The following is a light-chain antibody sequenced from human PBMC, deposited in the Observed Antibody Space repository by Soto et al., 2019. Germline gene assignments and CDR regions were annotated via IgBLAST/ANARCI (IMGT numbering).Light chain of an antibody. CDR3: CSYTSSTTPL. CDR1: SSDVGNYNL. V-gene: IGLV2-14*02. CDR2: EGS. J-gene: IGLJ2*01. Sequence: QSVLAQPASVSGSPGQSITISCTGTSSDVGNYNLVSWYQQHPGEAPKLIIYEGSRRPSGVSNRFSGSKSGNTASLTISGLQAEDEADYYCCSYTSSTTPLFGGGTKVTVL.